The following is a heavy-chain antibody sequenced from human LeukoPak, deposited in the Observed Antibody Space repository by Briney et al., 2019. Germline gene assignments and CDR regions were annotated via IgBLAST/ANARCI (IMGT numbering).Heavy chain of an antibody. CDR2: ISAYNGNT. V-gene: IGHV1-18*01. CDR1: GYTFTSYG. CDR3: ARERMGILRYERGYDY. D-gene: IGHD3-9*01. Sequence: ASVKVSCKASGYTFTSYGISWVRQAPGQGLEWMGWISAYNGNTNYAQKLQGRVTMTTDTSTSTAYMELRSLRSDDTAVYYCARERMGILRYERGYDYWGQGTLVTVSS. J-gene: IGHJ4*02.